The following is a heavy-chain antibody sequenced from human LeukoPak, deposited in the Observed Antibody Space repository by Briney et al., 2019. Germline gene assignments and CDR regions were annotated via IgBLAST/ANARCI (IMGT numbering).Heavy chain of an antibody. CDR2: IKQDGSEK. J-gene: IGHJ4*02. CDR3: ARDPRGIAVASDY. V-gene: IGHV3-7*01. Sequence: GGSLRLSCAASGFTFSSYWMSWVRQAPGKGLEWVANIKQDGSEKYYVDSVKGRFTISRDNAKNSLYLQMNSLRAEDTAVYYCARDPRGIAVASDYWGQGTLVTVSP. CDR1: GFTFSSYW. D-gene: IGHD6-19*01.